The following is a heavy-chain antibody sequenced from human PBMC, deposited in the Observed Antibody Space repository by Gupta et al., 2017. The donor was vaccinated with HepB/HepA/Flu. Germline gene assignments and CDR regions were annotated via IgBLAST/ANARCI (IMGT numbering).Heavy chain of an antibody. J-gene: IGHJ4*02. CDR1: GGIFRSHA. CDR3: ASRDCATSTCYIFFDH. CDR2: IGPFLTKP. D-gene: IGHD2-2*02. V-gene: IGHV1-69*06. Sequence: QEQLLQSGAEVKKPGSSVKVSCKASGGIFRSHAISWVRQAPGQGLEWMGGIGPFLTKPKYAQKFRGRITITADKATNTAHMELSGLSSDDTAVYYCASRDCATSTCYIFFDHWGQGTLVTVSS.